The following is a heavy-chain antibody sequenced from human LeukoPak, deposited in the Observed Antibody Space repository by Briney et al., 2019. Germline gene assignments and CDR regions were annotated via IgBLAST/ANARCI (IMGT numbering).Heavy chain of an antibody. CDR2: ISSSSSYI. CDR1: GFTFSSSS. J-gene: IGHJ3*02. V-gene: IGHV3-21*01. Sequence: GGSLRLSCAASGFTFSSSSMNWVRQAPGKGLEWVSSISSSSSYIYYADSVKGRFTISRDNAKNSLYLQMNSLRAEDTAVYYCARGGLRAYDAFDIWGQGTMVTVSS. CDR3: ARGGLRAYDAFDI.